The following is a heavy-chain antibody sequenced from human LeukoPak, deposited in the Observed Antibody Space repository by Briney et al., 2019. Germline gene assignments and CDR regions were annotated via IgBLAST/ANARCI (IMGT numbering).Heavy chain of an antibody. J-gene: IGHJ5*02. CDR3: AREEIRSWFDP. Sequence: SVKVSCKASGSTFSDYAITWVRQTPGQGLEWMGWINTNTGNPTYAQGFTGRFVFSLDTSVSTAYLQISSLKAEDTAVYYCAREEIRSWFDPWGQGTLVTVSS. CDR1: GSTFSDYA. CDR2: INTNTGNP. V-gene: IGHV7-4-1*02. D-gene: IGHD5-24*01.